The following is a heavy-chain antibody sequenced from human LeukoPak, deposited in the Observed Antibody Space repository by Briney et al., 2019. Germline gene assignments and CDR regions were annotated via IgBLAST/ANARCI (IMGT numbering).Heavy chain of an antibody. CDR1: GFTFSNYW. D-gene: IGHD1-26*01. V-gene: IGHV3-7*01. CDR2: IKQDGSEK. CDR3: ARDRGQVGLFDY. Sequence: GGSLRLSCAASGFTFSNYWMSWVRQAPGKGLEWVANIKQDGSEKNYVDSVKGRFTISRDNAKTSLYLQMNSLRAEDTAVYYCARDRGQVGLFDYWGQGTLVTVSS. J-gene: IGHJ4*02.